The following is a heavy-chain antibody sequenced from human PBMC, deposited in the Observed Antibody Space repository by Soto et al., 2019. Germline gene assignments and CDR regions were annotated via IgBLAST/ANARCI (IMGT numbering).Heavy chain of an antibody. J-gene: IGHJ5*02. V-gene: IGHV4-39*01. CDR3: ARYYCSGGSCYRYRGNNWFDP. D-gene: IGHD2-15*01. CDR1: GGSISSSSYY. Sequence: PSETLSLTCTVSGGSISSSSYYWGWIRQPPGKGLEWIGSIYYSGSTYYNPSLKSRVTISVDTSKNQFSLKLSSVTAADTAVYYCARYYCSGGSCYRYRGNNWFDPWGQGTLVTVSS. CDR2: IYYSGST.